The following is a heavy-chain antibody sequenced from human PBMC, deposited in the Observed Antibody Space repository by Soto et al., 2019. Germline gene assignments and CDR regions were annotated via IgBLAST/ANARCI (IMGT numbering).Heavy chain of an antibody. CDR2: IYAGTIT. CDR1: GITVSSYY. J-gene: IGHJ4*02. V-gene: IGHV3-53*01. CDR3: ARIPYDNSGTIFAF. D-gene: IGHD3-22*01. Sequence: GGSRRLSCAVSGITVSSYYMSWVRPAAGKGLEWVSVIYAGTITYYADSVKGRFTIYRDNSKNTLNLEMNSLRVEDTAVYYCARIPYDNSGTIFAFWGQGTLVTVSS.